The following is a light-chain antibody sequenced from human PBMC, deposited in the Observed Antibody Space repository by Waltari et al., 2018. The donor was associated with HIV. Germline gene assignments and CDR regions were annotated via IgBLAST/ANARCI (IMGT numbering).Light chain of an antibody. J-gene: IGLJ2*01. V-gene: IGLV3-21*02. Sequence: SSVLTQPPSMSVAPGQTASFTWGGNNIGSKSVHWYQQRPGQAPVLLVYDESDRPSGIPERFSGSNSGNTATLTISRVEAGDEADNYCQVWDSSTDHPLFGGGTKLTVL. CDR3: QVWDSSTDHPL. CDR2: DES. CDR1: NIGSKS.